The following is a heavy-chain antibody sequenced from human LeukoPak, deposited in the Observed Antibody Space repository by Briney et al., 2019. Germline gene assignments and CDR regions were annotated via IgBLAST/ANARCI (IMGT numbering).Heavy chain of an antibody. V-gene: IGHV3-7*01. D-gene: IGHD4-17*01. CDR1: GFTFSSYW. J-gene: IGHJ4*02. CDR3: ARDGSGASYGDDSFSDY. Sequence: PGGSLRLSCAASGFTFSSYWMSWVRQAPGKGLEWVANIKQDGSEKYYVDSVKGRFTISRDNAKNSLYLQMNSLRAEDTAVYYCARDGSGASYGDDSFSDYWGQGTLVTVSS. CDR2: IKQDGSEK.